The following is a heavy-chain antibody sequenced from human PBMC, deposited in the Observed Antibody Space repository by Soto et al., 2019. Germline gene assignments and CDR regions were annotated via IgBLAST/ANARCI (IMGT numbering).Heavy chain of an antibody. Sequence: ASVKVSCKASGYTFTSYGISWVRQAPGQGLEWMGWISAYNGNTSYAQKLQGRVTMTTDTSTSTAYLQWSSLKASDTAMYYCARHGQDQNWNLFYYGMDVWGQGTTVTVSS. CDR3: ARHGQDQNWNLFYYGMDV. CDR1: GYTFTSYG. V-gene: IGHV1-18*01. D-gene: IGHD1-7*01. J-gene: IGHJ6*02. CDR2: ISAYNGNT.